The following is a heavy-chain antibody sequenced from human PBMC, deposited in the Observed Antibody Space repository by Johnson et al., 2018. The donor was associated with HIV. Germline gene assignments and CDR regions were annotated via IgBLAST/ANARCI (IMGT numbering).Heavy chain of an antibody. Sequence: VQLVESGGGLVQPGGSLRLSCAASGFPFSSYAMTWVRQAPGKGLEWVSTIGGSGNSIYYADSVKGRFTISRDNAKNSLYLQMNSLRAEDTAVYYCARGDGYRRAFDIWGQGTMVTVSS. CDR2: IGGSGNSI. V-gene: IGHV3-23*04. D-gene: IGHD1-1*01. CDR3: ARGDGYRRAFDI. J-gene: IGHJ3*02. CDR1: GFPFSSYA.